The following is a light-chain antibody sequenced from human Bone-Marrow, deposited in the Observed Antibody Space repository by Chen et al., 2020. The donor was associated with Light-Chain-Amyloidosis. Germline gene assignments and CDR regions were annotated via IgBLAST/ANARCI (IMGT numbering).Light chain of an antibody. V-gene: IGKV4-1*01. CDR1: VSLLYRSNNKNY. CDR3: QQYYSTPYT. Sequence: DIVMTQSPDSLAVSLGERATINCKSSVSLLYRSNNKNYLGWYQQKPGQSPKLLMYWASTRESGVPDRFSGSGSVTDFTLTISSLQAEDVAVYYCQQYYSTPYTFGQGTKLEIQ. CDR2: WAS. J-gene: IGKJ2*01.